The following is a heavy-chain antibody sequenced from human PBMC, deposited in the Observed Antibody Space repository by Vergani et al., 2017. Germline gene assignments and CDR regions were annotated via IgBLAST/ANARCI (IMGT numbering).Heavy chain of an antibody. J-gene: IGHJ4*02. CDR1: GFTFSSHA. Sequence: EVQLLQSEGAVVQPGGSLRLSCVAPGFTFSSHAMSWVRQGHGQGLEWVSSIENTGDSTHYADSVKGRFTISRDNSKNTLYLQMNSLRVEDTAVYYCGRGSDNYNWGQGTLVTVSS. CDR3: GRGSDNYN. CDR2: IENTGDST. D-gene: IGHD5-24*01. V-gene: IGHV3-23*01.